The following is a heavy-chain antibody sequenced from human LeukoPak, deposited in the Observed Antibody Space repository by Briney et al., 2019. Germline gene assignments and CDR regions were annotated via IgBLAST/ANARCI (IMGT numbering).Heavy chain of an antibody. CDR3: ASSGWSLPLYYYYGMDV. CDR2: ISYDGSNK. V-gene: IGHV3-30-3*01. Sequence: PGRSLRLSCAASGFTFSSYAMHWVRQAPGKGLEWVAVISYDGSNKYYADSVKGRFTISRDYSKNTLYLQMNSLRAEDTAVYYCASSGWSLPLYYYYGMDVWGQGTTVTVSS. D-gene: IGHD6-19*01. CDR1: GFTFSSYA. J-gene: IGHJ6*02.